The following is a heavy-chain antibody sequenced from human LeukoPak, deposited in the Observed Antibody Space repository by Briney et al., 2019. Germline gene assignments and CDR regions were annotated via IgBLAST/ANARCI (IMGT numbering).Heavy chain of an antibody. Sequence: GGSLRLSCAASGFTFSSYAMHWVRQAPGKGLEWVAIISYDGSNKYYADSVKGRFTISRDNSKSTLYLQMNSLRAEDTAVYYCARAPDSGSYYGPFDYWGQGTLVTVSS. D-gene: IGHD1-26*01. CDR1: GFTFSSYA. CDR2: ISYDGSNK. CDR3: ARAPDSGSYYGPFDY. V-gene: IGHV3-30-3*01. J-gene: IGHJ4*02.